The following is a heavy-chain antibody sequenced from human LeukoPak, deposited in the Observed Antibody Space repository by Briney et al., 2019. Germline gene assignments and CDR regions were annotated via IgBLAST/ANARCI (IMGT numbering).Heavy chain of an antibody. CDR1: GGSISRYY. CDR3: ARVGSRAHDY. V-gene: IGHV4-59*01. Sequence: SETLSLTCTVSGGSISRYYWAWIRQPPGKGLEWLGYIYYSGSTNYNPSLKSRVTISVDTSKNQFSLKLSSVTAADTAVYYCARVGSRAHDYWGQGTLVTVSS. J-gene: IGHJ4*02. D-gene: IGHD3-10*01. CDR2: IYYSGST.